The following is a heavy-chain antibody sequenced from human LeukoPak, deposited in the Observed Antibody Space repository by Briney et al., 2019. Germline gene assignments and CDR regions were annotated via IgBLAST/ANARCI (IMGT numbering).Heavy chain of an antibody. Sequence: PGGSLRLSCAASEFTFSSYGMSWVRQAPGKGLEWVSAISGSGGSTQYADSVQGRFAISRGNSKNTLYLQMNSLRVEDTAMYFCARDPNGDYIGTFDMWGRGTMVSVSS. J-gene: IGHJ3*02. CDR3: ARDPNGDYIGTFDM. CDR1: EFTFSSYG. V-gene: IGHV3-23*01. D-gene: IGHD4-17*01. CDR2: ISGSGGST.